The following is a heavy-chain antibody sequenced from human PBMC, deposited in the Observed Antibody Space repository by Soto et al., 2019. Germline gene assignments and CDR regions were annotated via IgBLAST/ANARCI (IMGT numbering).Heavy chain of an antibody. CDR2: IIPIFGTA. V-gene: IGHV1-69*13. J-gene: IGHJ3*02. CDR1: GGTFSSYS. D-gene: IGHD3-22*01. CDR3: VIMYDYDSRGDPVGAFAI. Sequence: SVKVSSKASGGTFSSYSMSWVRQAPGQGLEWMGGIIPIFGTANYAQKFQGRVTITADESTSTAYMELNSLRAEDTAVYYCVIMYDYDSRGDPVGAFAIWGNGTTVTV.